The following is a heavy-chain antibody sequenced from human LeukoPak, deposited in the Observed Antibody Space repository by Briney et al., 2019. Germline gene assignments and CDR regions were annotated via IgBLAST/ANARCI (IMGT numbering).Heavy chain of an antibody. V-gene: IGHV3-48*02. CDR1: GFTYSTYS. CDR3: ATTGDMDY. J-gene: IGHJ4*02. Sequence: GGSLRLSCAASGFTYSTYSMNWLRQASGKGLEWVSYISSGSSTIYYADSVKGRSTISRDNAKNSLYLQMNSLSDEDAAVYYCATTGDMDYWGQGTLVTVSS. D-gene: IGHD7-27*01. CDR2: ISSGSSTI.